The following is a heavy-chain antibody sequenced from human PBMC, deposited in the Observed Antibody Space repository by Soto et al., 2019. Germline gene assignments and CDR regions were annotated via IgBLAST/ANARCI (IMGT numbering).Heavy chain of an antibody. V-gene: IGHV5-51*01. CDR1: GYSFRSDW. D-gene: IGHD3-3*01. CDR2: IYPGDSNT. Sequence: GESLKISCKGSGYSFRSDWIGWVLQMPGKGLEWMGIIYPGDSNTRYSPSLQGQVTISVDKSISTAYLQWSSLKATDTAMYYCARHAYDFWSGHPNPRYYYGMDVWGQGTTVTVSS. CDR3: ARHAYDFWSGHPNPRYYYGMDV. J-gene: IGHJ6*02.